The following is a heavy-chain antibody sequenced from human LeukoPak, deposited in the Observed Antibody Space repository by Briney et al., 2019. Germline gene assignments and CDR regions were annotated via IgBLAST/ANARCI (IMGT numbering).Heavy chain of an antibody. Sequence: SETLSLTCTVSGGSISSSSYYWGWIRQPPGKGLEWIGSIYYSGSTYYDPSLKSRVTISVDTSKNQFSLKLSSVTAADTAVYYCARVRNDAFDIWGQGTMVTVSS. CDR3: ARVRNDAFDI. CDR1: GGSISSSSYY. J-gene: IGHJ3*02. CDR2: IYYSGST. V-gene: IGHV4-39*07.